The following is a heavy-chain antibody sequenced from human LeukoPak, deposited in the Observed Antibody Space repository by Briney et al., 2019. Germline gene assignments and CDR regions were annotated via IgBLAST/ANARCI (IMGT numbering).Heavy chain of an antibody. D-gene: IGHD3-16*02. Sequence: PGGSLTLSCAASGLTVSSNYMSWVRQAPGKGLEWVSVIYDGASTHYADSVKGRFTISRDISKNTVYLQMNSLRAEDTAVYYCARDGRLGELSTFDYWGQGTLVTVSS. V-gene: IGHV3-53*01. CDR1: GLTVSSNY. CDR2: IYDGAST. J-gene: IGHJ4*02. CDR3: ARDGRLGELSTFDY.